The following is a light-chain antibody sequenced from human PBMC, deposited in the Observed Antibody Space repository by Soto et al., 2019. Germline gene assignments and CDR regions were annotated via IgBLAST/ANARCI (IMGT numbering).Light chain of an antibody. J-gene: IGKJ4*01. V-gene: IGKV3-15*01. CDR2: GAS. Sequence: EIVMTQSPATLSVSPGERATLSCRASQSVSSNLAWYQQKPGQAPRLLIYGASTRATGIPASFSGSGSATEFTLTISSLQSEDFAVYYCQQYNNWLTFGGGTKVEIK. CDR3: QQYNNWLT. CDR1: QSVSSN.